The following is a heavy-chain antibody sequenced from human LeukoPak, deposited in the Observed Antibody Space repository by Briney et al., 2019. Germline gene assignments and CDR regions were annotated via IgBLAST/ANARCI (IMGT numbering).Heavy chain of an antibody. CDR2: TYYRSKWYN. V-gene: IGHV6-1*01. CDR1: GDSVSSNSAA. Sequence: SQTLSLTCAISGDSVSSNSAAWNWIRQYPSRGLEWLGRTYYRSKWYNDYVVSVKSRITINTDTSKNQFSLQLNSVTPEDTAVYFCAREVISTYAFDIWGQGTMVTVSS. J-gene: IGHJ3*02. CDR3: AREVISTYAFDI. D-gene: IGHD3-10*01.